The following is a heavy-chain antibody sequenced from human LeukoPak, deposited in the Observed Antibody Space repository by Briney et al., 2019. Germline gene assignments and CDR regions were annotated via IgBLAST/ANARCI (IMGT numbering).Heavy chain of an antibody. V-gene: IGHV3-49*04. CDR2: IRSKTYGKTT. CDR1: GFTFGDHA. J-gene: IGHJ4*02. D-gene: IGHD3-16*01. CDR3: TRFVPYLDY. Sequence: GGSLRLSCTASGFTFGDHAMSWVRQAPGKGLEWVGFIRSKTYGKTTEYAASVKGRFTISRDDSKNIAYLQMNSLKTEDTAIYYCTRFVPYLDYWGQGALVTVSS.